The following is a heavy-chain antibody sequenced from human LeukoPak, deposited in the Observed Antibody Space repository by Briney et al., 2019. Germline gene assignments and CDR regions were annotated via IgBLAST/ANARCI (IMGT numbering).Heavy chain of an antibody. Sequence: KPSETLSLTCTASGGSISSGDYYWSWIRQPPGKGLEWIGYIYYSGSTNYNPSLKSRVTISVDTSKNQFSLKLSSVTAADTAVYYCAFSYDSSGYQGPDAFDIWGQGTMVTVSS. CDR1: GGSISSGDYY. J-gene: IGHJ3*02. CDR3: AFSYDSSGYQGPDAFDI. V-gene: IGHV4-30-4*01. CDR2: IYYSGST. D-gene: IGHD3-22*01.